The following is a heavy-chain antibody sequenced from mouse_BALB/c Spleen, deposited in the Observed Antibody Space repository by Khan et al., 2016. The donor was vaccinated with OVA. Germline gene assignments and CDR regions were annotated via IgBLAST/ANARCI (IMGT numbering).Heavy chain of an antibody. J-gene: IGHJ4*01. Sequence: PLVQSGPDLKKPGETVKISCKASGHTFTNYGINWVKQAPGKGLKWMGWIYTYTGEPTYADDFKGRFAFSLETSASTAYLQINNLKNEDTATYSCAMGRRCAMDYWGQGTSVTVSS. CDR2: IYTYTGEP. V-gene: IGHV9-3-1*01. CDR1: GHTFTNYG. CDR3: AMGRRCAMDY. D-gene: IGHD1-1*01.